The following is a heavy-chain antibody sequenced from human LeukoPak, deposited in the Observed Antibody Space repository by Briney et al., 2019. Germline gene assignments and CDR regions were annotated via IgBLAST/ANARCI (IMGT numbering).Heavy chain of an antibody. D-gene: IGHD5-18*01. CDR1: GFTFDDYA. J-gene: IGHJ4*02. CDR2: ISWNSGSI. Sequence: GGSLRLSCAASGFTFDDYAMHWVRQAPGKGLEWVSGISWNSGSIGYADSVKGRFTISRDNAKNSLYLQMNSLRAEDTALYYCAKGPAVDTAMIDYWGQGTLVTVSS. CDR3: AKGPAVDTAMIDY. V-gene: IGHV3-9*01.